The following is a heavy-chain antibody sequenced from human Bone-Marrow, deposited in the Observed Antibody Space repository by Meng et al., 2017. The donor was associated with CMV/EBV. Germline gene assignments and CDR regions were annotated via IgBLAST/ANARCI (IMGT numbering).Heavy chain of an antibody. Sequence: SVKVSCKASGYTFTGYYMHWVRQAPGQGLEWMGWIIPIFGTANYAQKFQGRVTITTDESTSTAYMELSSLRSEDTAVYYCAREGFIASRRHRAHNWFDSWGQGILVAVSS. CDR3: AREGFIASRRHRAHNWFDS. CDR1: GYTFTGYY. D-gene: IGHD6-6*01. J-gene: IGHJ5*01. V-gene: IGHV1-69*05. CDR2: IIPIFGTA.